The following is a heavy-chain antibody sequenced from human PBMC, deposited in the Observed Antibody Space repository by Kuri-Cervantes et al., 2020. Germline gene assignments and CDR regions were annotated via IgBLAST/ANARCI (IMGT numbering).Heavy chain of an antibody. CDR1: GGSFSGYY. V-gene: IGHV4-34*01. CDR3: ARDYGVYSSGRIDY. Sequence: SQTLSLTCAVYGGSFSGYYWSWIRQPPGKGLEWIGEINHSGSTNYNPSLKSRVTISVDTSKNQFSLKLSSVTAADTAVYYCARDYGVYSSGRIDYWGQGTLVTVSS. CDR2: INHSGST. D-gene: IGHD6-19*01. J-gene: IGHJ4*02.